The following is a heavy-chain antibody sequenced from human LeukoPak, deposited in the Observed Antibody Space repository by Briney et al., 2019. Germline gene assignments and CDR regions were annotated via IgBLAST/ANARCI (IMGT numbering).Heavy chain of an antibody. CDR1: GYSISSGYY. CDR2: IYHSGST. V-gene: IGHV4-38-2*02. J-gene: IGHJ4*02. Sequence: PSETLSLTCTVSGYSISSGYYWGWIRQPPGKGLEWIGSIYHSGSTYYNPSLKSRVTISVDTSKNQFSLKLSSVTAADTAVYYCARAGGEYYGSGSYFDYWGQGTLVTVSS. D-gene: IGHD3-10*01. CDR3: ARAGGEYYGSGSYFDY.